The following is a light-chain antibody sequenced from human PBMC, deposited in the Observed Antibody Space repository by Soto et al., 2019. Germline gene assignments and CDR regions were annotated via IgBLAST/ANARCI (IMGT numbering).Light chain of an antibody. Sequence: EIVLTQSPVTLSLSPGERATLSCRASQSINNYLAWYQQKPGQPPRLLIYDASNRATAIPVRFSGSGSGTDFTLTISSLDPEDSAAYYCQYRGIWPPGATFGGGTKVEIK. CDR1: QSINNY. J-gene: IGKJ4*01. V-gene: IGKV3-11*01. CDR2: DAS. CDR3: QYRGIWPPGAT.